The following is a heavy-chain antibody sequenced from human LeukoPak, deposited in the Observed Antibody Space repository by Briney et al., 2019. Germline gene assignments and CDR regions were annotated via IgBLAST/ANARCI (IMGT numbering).Heavy chain of an antibody. CDR3: AKVTTYGFDAFDI. D-gene: IGHD4-17*01. V-gene: IGHV3-20*01. Sequence: GGSLRLSCVASGFTFDDYGMSWVRQAPGKGLEWVSSINWNSGRTASADSVKGRFTISRDNAKNSLYLQVSSLRAEDTALYHCAKVTTYGFDAFDIWGQGTMVTVSS. CDR2: INWNSGRT. CDR1: GFTFDDYG. J-gene: IGHJ3*02.